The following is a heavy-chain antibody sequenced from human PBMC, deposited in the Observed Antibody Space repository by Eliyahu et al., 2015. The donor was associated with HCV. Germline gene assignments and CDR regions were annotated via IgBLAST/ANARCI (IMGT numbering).Heavy chain of an antibody. CDR1: GFSFSSYT. J-gene: IGHJ4*02. V-gene: IGHV3-23*01. CDR2: ISRNGGST. CDR3: AKLAGHEVISGDY. Sequence: EVQLLESGGGLVQPGGSLRLSCAASGFSFSSYTMSWVRQAPGKGLEWISAISRNGGSTYYADSVKGRFTISRDNSKNILYVQMNSLRADDTAVYYCAKLAGHEVISGDYWGQGTLVTVSS. D-gene: IGHD3-22*01.